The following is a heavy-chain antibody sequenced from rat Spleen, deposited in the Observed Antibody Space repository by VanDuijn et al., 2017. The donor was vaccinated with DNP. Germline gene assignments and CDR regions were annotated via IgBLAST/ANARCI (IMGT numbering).Heavy chain of an antibody. D-gene: IGHD4-3*01. Sequence: EVQLVASGGGLVQPGRSLKLSCAASGFTFSDYYMAWFRQAPTKGLEWVAYIRYDGGGTKYGDSVRGRFTISRDNAKNTLYLQMNGLRSEDMATYYCARWNSGHFDYWGQGVMVTVSS. J-gene: IGHJ2*01. V-gene: IGHV5-22*01. CDR1: GFTFSDYY. CDR3: ARWNSGHFDY. CDR2: IRYDGGGT.